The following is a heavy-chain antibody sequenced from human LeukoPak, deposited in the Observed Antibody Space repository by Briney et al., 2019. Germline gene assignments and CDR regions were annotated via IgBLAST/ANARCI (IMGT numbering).Heavy chain of an antibody. Sequence: GRSLRLSCAASGFTFSNHAMVWVRQAPGKELEWVALISHDGINSYYTNSVKGRFTVSRDTSKNTLFLPMNSLRPEDTAVYFCARVAATTFYHFNYLDVWGKGTTVTVSS. D-gene: IGHD1-7*01. V-gene: IGHV3-30*10. CDR1: GFTFSNHA. CDR3: ARVAATTFYHFNYLDV. CDR2: ISHDGINS. J-gene: IGHJ6*04.